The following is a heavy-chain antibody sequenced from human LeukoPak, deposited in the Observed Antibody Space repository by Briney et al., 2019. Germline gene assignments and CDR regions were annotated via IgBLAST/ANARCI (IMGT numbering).Heavy chain of an antibody. J-gene: IGHJ3*02. CDR2: ISQDVSNK. CDR3: AREADALDI. CDR1: GFSFNTYV. V-gene: IGHV3-30*04. Sequence: GRSLRLSCAASGFSFNTYVMHWVRQAPGKGLEWVAGISQDVSNKYYADSVKGRFTISRDNSENTVYLQLNSLRLEDTAVYFCAREADALDIWGQGTMVTVSS.